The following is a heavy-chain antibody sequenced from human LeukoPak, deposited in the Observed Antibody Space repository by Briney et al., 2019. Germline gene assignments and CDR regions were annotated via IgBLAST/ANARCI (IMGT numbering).Heavy chain of an antibody. J-gene: IGHJ4*02. CDR3: AKEHMAAAGRLDY. CDR1: GFTFSSYG. Sequence: PGGSLRLSCAASGFTFSSYGMHWVRQAPGKGLEWVAVIWYDGSNKYYADSVKGRFTISRDNSKNTLYPQMNSLRAEDTAVYYCAKEHMAAAGRLDYWGQGTLVTVSS. CDR2: IWYDGSNK. V-gene: IGHV3-33*06. D-gene: IGHD6-13*01.